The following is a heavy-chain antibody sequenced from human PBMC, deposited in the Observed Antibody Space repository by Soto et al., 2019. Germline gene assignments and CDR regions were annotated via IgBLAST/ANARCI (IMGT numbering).Heavy chain of an antibody. CDR1: GFTFTSSA. V-gene: IGHV1-58*01. J-gene: IGHJ4*02. Sequence: SVKVSCKASGFTFTSSAFQWVRQARGQRLEWIGWIAVGSGYTNYAQRFQDKVTLTRDMSTATTYMELSRLTSEDTAIYYCAADATAWQQMVPSDYWGQGTLVTVSS. CDR3: AADATAWQQMVPSDY. D-gene: IGHD2-8*01. CDR2: IAVGSGYT.